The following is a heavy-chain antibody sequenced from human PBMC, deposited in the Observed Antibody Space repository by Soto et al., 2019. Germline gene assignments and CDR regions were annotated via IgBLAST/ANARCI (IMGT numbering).Heavy chain of an antibody. CDR2: VYYSGNT. Sequence: SETLSLTXTVSGVPVSSGSYYWSWIRQPPGKGLEWIGYVYYSGNTNYNPSLKSRVTISIDTSDNQFSLKLTSVTAADTAVYYCAREIMGARYGLDVWGQGTTVTVSS. J-gene: IGHJ6*02. CDR3: AREIMGARYGLDV. CDR1: GVPVSSGSYY. D-gene: IGHD2-8*01. V-gene: IGHV4-61*01.